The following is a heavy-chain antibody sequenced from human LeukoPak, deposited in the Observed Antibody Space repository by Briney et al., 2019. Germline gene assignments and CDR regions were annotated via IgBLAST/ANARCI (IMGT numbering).Heavy chain of an antibody. J-gene: IGHJ4*02. CDR1: GFTFSSYS. D-gene: IGHD6-13*01. V-gene: IGHV3-21*04. CDR2: ISSSSSYI. CDR3: ANPRDSSTWYTFDY. Sequence: GGSLRLSCAASGFTFSSYSMNWVRQAPGKGLEWVSSISSSSSYIYYADSVKGRFTISRDNAKNSLYLQMNSLRAEDTAVYYCANPRDSSTWYTFDYWGQGTLVTVSS.